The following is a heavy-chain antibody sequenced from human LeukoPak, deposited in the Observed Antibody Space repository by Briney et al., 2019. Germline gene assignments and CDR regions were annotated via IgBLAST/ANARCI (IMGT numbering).Heavy chain of an antibody. CDR1: GFTFSIYA. D-gene: IGHD3-10*01. Sequence: GGSLCLSCAASGFTFSIYAMHWVRQAPGKGLEYVSAISSNGGSTYYANSVKGRFTISRDNSKNTLYLQMGSLRAEDMAVYYCAREQYGQDAFNIWGQGRMVTVSS. V-gene: IGHV3-64*01. CDR2: ISSNGGST. J-gene: IGHJ3*02. CDR3: AREQYGQDAFNI.